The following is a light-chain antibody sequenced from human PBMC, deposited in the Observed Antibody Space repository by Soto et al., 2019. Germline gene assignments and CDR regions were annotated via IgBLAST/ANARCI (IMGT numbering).Light chain of an antibody. CDR1: QGISNY. CDR2: AAS. J-gene: IGKJ3*01. Sequence: DIKMTQSPSSLSASVGDRFAITGRSSQGISNYLAWYQHKPGKVPKLVIYAASTLQSGVPSRFSGSGSGTDFTLTISSLQPEDFATFYFQKYNSAPFTFGPATKVDI. V-gene: IGKV1-27*01. CDR3: QKYNSAPFT.